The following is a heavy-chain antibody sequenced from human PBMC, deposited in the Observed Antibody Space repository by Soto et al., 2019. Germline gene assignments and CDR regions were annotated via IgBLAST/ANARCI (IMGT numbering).Heavy chain of an antibody. D-gene: IGHD3-22*01. V-gene: IGHV1-46*01. CDR1: GYTFTSYF. CDR2: INPTGGST. J-gene: IGHJ4*02. Sequence: QVQLVQSGAEVKKPGASVKVSCKASGYTFTSYFLHWVRQAPGQGLEWMGIINPTGGSTNYAQKFQGRVTMTRDKSTTTVYMELSSLTSEDTAVYYCSRGSYDYDSSDYFPFDFWGQGTLVTVSS. CDR3: SRGSYDYDSSDYFPFDF.